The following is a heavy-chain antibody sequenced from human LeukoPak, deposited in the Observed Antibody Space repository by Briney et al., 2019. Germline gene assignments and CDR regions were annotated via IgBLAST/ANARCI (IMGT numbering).Heavy chain of an antibody. Sequence: SETLSLTCTVSGGSISSYYWSWIRQPPGKGLEWIGYIYYSGSTNYNPSLTSRVTISVDTSKNQFSLKLSSVTAADTAVYYCARFAGWFDPWGQGTLVTVSS. CDR1: GGSISSYY. CDR2: IYYSGST. CDR3: ARFAGWFDP. D-gene: IGHD3-10*01. J-gene: IGHJ5*02. V-gene: IGHV4-59*01.